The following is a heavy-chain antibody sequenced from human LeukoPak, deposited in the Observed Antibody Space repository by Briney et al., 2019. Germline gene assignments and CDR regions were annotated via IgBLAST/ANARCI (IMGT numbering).Heavy chain of an antibody. Sequence: SETLSLTCTVSGGSISSSSYYWGWIRQPPGKGLEWIGSIYYSGSTYYSPSLKSRVTISVDTSKNQFSLKLSSVTAADTAVYYCARTIGWNCGGNWFDPWGQGTLVTVSS. D-gene: IGHD1-7*01. J-gene: IGHJ5*02. CDR2: IYYSGST. V-gene: IGHV4-39*07. CDR1: GGSISSSSYY. CDR3: ARTIGWNCGGNWFDP.